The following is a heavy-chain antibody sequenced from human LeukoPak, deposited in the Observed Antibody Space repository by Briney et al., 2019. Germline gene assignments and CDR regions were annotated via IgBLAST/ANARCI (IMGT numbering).Heavy chain of an antibody. CDR1: GFTFSNAW. CDR2: IYHTGIT. V-gene: IGHV4-4*02. Sequence: PGGSLRLSCAASGFTFSNAWMTWVRQPPGKGLEWLGEIYHTGITNYNPSLKSRVTMSVDKSKNQFSLKLTSVTAADTAVYYCARGDLRVSDIWGQGTMVTVSS. J-gene: IGHJ3*02. D-gene: IGHD3-10*01. CDR3: ARGDLRVSDI.